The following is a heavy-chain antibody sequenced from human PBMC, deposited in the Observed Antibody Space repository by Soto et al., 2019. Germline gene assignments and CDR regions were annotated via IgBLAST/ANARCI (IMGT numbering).Heavy chain of an antibody. CDR1: GGSISSFY. D-gene: IGHD4-17*01. CDR2: IYYSGST. J-gene: IGHJ4*02. CDR3: ARGWDYGDCFDY. V-gene: IGHV4-59*01. Sequence: SETLSLTCTVSGGSISSFYWVWVRQPPGKGLEWIGYIYYSGSTNYNPSLKSRVTISVDTSKNQFSLKLSSETAADTAVYYCARGWDYGDCFDYWGQGTLVTVSS.